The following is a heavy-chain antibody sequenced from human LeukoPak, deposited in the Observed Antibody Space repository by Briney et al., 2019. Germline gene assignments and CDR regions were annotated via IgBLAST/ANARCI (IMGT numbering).Heavy chain of an antibody. D-gene: IGHD2-21*01. CDR3: ARMGVMGTVFDY. J-gene: IGHJ4*02. CDR2: IHYSGST. Sequence: SETLSLTCTVSGGSISSYYWNWIRQPPGKGLEWIGYIHYSGSTNYNPSLKSRVTISVDTSQNQYSLNLSSVTAADTAVYYCARMGVMGTVFDYWGQGTLVTVSS. V-gene: IGHV4-59*01. CDR1: GGSISSYY.